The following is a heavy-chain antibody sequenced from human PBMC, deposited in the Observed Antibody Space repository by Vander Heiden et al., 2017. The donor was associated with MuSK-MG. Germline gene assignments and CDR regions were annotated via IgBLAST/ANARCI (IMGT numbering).Heavy chain of an antibody. D-gene: IGHD2-15*01. V-gene: IGHV1-18*01. CDR3: AGVYPRDIPWSVSPFVDV. CDR2: MSAYTGYT. CDR1: GYTFTSCG. Sequence: QLQLLQPGAEVEKPRASVEVSCKASGYTFTSCGISWVRQAPGQGLEALGWMSAYTGYTNYGQRLHCNVTMNTDTTISADYTEMRCLRYLGSAVYYGAGVYPRDIPWSVSPFVDVWGQGTLVTVSS. J-gene: IGHJ4*01.